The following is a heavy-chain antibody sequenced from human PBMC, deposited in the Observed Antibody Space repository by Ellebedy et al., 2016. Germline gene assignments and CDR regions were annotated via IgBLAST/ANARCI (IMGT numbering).Heavy chain of an antibody. CDR2: ISYDGSNK. V-gene: IGHV3-30-3*01. D-gene: IGHD3-10*01. CDR3: ARDLGYYYGSGSYTYYYGMDV. CDR1: GFTFSSYA. J-gene: IGHJ6*02. Sequence: GESLKISXAASGFTFSSYAMHWVRQAPGKGLEWVAVISYDGSNKYYADSVKGRFTISRDNSKNTLYLQMNSLRAEDTAVYYCARDLGYYYGSGSYTYYYGMDVWGQGTTVTVSS.